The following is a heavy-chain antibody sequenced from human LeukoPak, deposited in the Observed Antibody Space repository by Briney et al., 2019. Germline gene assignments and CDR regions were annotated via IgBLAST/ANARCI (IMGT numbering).Heavy chain of an antibody. D-gene: IGHD3-22*01. CDR2: IYYSGST. CDR3: ASHLKDYDSSGYPDY. V-gene: IGHV4-59*06. CDR1: GGSISSYY. Sequence: SETLSLTCTVSGGSISSYYWSWIRQHPGKGLEWIGYIYYSGSTYYNPSLKSRVTISVDTSKNQFSLKLSSVTAADTAVYYCASHLKDYDSSGYPDYWGQGTLVTVSS. J-gene: IGHJ4*02.